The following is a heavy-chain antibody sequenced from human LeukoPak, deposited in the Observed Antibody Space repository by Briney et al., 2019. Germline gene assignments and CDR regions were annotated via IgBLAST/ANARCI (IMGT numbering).Heavy chain of an antibody. V-gene: IGHV1-46*01. J-gene: IGHJ5*02. Sequence: ASVKVSCKASGYTFTSYYMHWVRQAPGQGLERMGIINPSGGSTSYAQKFQGRVTMTRDTSTSTVSMELSSLRSEDTAVYYCASRGYYDSSGYQSWGQGTLVTVSS. CDR2: INPSGGST. CDR1: GYTFTSYY. D-gene: IGHD3-22*01. CDR3: ASRGYYDSSGYQS.